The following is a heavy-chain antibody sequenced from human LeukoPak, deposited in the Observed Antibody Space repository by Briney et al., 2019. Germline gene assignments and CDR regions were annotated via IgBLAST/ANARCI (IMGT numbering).Heavy chain of an antibody. Sequence: SETLSLTCTVPGGSISSYYWSWIRQPPGKGLEWIGYIYTSGSTNYNPSLKSRVTISVDTSKNQFSLKLSSVTAADTAVYYCARLKGIYYGSGTRGPFDYWGQGTLVTVSS. CDR2: IYTSGST. CDR3: ARLKGIYYGSGTRGPFDY. CDR1: GGSISSYY. J-gene: IGHJ4*02. D-gene: IGHD3-10*01. V-gene: IGHV4-4*09.